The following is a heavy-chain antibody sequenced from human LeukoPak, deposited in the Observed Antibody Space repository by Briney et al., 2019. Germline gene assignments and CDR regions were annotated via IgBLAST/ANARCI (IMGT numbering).Heavy chain of an antibody. CDR3: ARDGIAAAGNVFDY. Sequence: GGSLRLSCAASGFTFSSYAMHWVRQAPGKGLEWVAVISYDGSNKYYADSVKGRFTISRDNSKNTLYLQMNSLRAEDTAVYYRARDGIAAAGNVFDYWGQGTLVTVSS. D-gene: IGHD6-13*01. V-gene: IGHV3-30*04. CDR1: GFTFSSYA. J-gene: IGHJ4*02. CDR2: ISYDGSNK.